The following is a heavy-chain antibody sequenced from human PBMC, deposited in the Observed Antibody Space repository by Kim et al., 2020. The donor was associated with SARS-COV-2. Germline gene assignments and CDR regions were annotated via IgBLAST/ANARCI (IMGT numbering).Heavy chain of an antibody. CDR2: ISSSGSTI. Sequence: GGSLRLSCAASGFTFSDFYMSWIRQAPGKGLEWVSYISSSGSTIYYVDSVKGRFTISRDNAKNSLYLQMNSLRAEDTAVYYCARDPYSSSWSRAGAFDYWGQGTLVTVSS. V-gene: IGHV3-11*01. J-gene: IGHJ4*02. CDR3: ARDPYSSSWSRAGAFDY. CDR1: GFTFSDFY. D-gene: IGHD6-13*01.